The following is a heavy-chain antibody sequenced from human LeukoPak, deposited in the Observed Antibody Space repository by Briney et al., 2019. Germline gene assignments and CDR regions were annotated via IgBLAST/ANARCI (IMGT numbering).Heavy chain of an antibody. Sequence: SETLSLTCTVSGASISSSGSYWSWIRQPPGKGLERIGSIYRRGSTSYNPSLKSRVTVSEDMSKNHFSLRLSSVTAADTAVYYCARHVQDLGIKVWGQGTTVTVSS. CDR1: GASISSSGSY. J-gene: IGHJ6*02. V-gene: IGHV4-39*01. CDR2: IYRRGST. CDR3: ARHVQDLGIKV.